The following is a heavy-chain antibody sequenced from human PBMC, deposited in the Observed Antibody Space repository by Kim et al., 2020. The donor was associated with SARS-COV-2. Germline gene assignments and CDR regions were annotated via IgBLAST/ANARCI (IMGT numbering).Heavy chain of an antibody. J-gene: IGHJ4*02. Sequence: GSTNYNPSLKSRVTISVDKSKNQFSLKLSSVTAADTAVYYCARAVVQGVIWGQGTLVTVSS. CDR2: GST. D-gene: IGHD3-10*01. CDR3: ARAVVQGVI. V-gene: IGHV4-4*02.